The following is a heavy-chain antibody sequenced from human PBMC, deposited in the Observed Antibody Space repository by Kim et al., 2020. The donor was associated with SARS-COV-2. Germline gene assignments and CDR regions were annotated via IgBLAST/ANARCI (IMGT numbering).Heavy chain of an antibody. CDR3: ARFGGYSGFGYYFDY. J-gene: IGHJ4*02. D-gene: IGHD5-12*01. V-gene: IGHV1-3*01. Sequence: ASVKVSCKASGYTFTSYAMHWVRQAPGQRLEWMGWINAGNGNTKYSQKFQGRVTITRDTSASTAYMELSSLRSEDTAVYYCARFGGYSGFGYYFDYWGQGTLVTVSS. CDR1: GYTFTSYA. CDR2: INAGNGNT.